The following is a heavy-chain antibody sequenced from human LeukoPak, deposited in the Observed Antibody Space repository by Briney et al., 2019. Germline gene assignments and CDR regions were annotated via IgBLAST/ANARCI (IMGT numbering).Heavy chain of an antibody. J-gene: IGHJ5*02. V-gene: IGHV4-30-4*08. CDR2: IYYSGST. CDR1: GGSISSGDYY. Sequence: PSETLSLTCTVSGGSISSGDYYWSWIRQPPGKGLEWTGYIYYSGSTYYNPSLKSRVTISVDTSKNQFSLKLSSVTAADTAVYYCARYMVRGVPRTWWFDPWGQGTLVTVSS. CDR3: ARYMVRGVPRTWWFDP. D-gene: IGHD3-10*01.